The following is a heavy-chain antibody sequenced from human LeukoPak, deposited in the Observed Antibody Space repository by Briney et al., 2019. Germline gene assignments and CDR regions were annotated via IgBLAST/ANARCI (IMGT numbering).Heavy chain of an antibody. CDR3: AKTGPYSSGWTPFDS. CDR2: ISSSGVYT. Sequence: GGSLRLSCAASGFTFSSYAMNWVRQAPGKGLEWVSAISSSGVYTHYADSVKGRFTISRDNSNNALSLQMDSLRVEDTALYYCAKTGPYSSGWTPFDSWGQGTLVTVSS. J-gene: IGHJ4*02. V-gene: IGHV3-23*01. D-gene: IGHD6-19*01. CDR1: GFTFSSYA.